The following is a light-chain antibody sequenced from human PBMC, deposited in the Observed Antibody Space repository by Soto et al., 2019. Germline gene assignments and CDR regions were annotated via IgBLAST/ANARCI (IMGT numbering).Light chain of an antibody. Sequence: IVLTQSPGTLSLSPGERATLSCRASQSVGCSSLAWYQQKPAQAPRLLIYGASSRATGIPDRFSGSGSGTDCTLTISRLEPEDFAVYYCQLYSRSPRQITFGQGTRLEIK. V-gene: IGKV3-20*01. J-gene: IGKJ5*01. CDR1: QSVGCSS. CDR3: QLYSRSPRQIT. CDR2: GAS.